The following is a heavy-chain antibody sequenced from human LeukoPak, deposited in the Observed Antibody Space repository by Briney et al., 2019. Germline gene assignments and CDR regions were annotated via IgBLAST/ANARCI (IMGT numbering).Heavy chain of an antibody. V-gene: IGHV3-7*01. D-gene: IGHD6-19*01. CDR1: GFTSSSYW. CDR3: ARDRGSSGWYEFDY. J-gene: IGHJ4*02. CDR2: IKQDGSEK. Sequence: GGSLRLSCAASGFTSSSYWMSWVRQAPGKGLEWVANIKQDGSEKYYVDSVKGRFTISRDNAKNPLYLQMNSLRAEDTAVYYCARDRGSSGWYEFDYWGQGTLVTVSS.